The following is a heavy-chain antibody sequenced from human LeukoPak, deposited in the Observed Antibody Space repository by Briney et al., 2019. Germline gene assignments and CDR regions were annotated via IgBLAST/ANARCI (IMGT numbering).Heavy chain of an antibody. Sequence: GASVKVSCKASGGTFSSYAISWVRQAPGQGLEWMGGIIPIFGTANYAQKFQGRVTITADESTSTAYMELSSLRSEDTAVYYCARDLGRRVVVPAAPAYYYGMDIWGQGTTVTVSS. V-gene: IGHV1-69*13. J-gene: IGHJ6*02. D-gene: IGHD2-2*01. CDR3: ARDLGRRVVVPAAPAYYYGMDI. CDR1: GGTFSSYA. CDR2: IIPIFGTA.